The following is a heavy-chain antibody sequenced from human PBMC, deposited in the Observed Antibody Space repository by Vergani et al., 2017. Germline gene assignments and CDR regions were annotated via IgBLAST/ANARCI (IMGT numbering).Heavy chain of an antibody. Sequence: QVQLVESGGGVVQPGGSLRLSCAASGFTFSNYGMHWVRQAPGKGLEWVAFIRYDGSNKYYADSVKGRFTISRDNSKNTLYLQMNSLRPEDTAVYYCATLPLQTQQQVTSWGQGTLVTVSS. D-gene: IGHD6-13*01. J-gene: IGHJ5*02. CDR1: GFTFSNYG. V-gene: IGHV3-30*02. CDR2: IRYDGSNK. CDR3: ATLPLQTQQQVTS.